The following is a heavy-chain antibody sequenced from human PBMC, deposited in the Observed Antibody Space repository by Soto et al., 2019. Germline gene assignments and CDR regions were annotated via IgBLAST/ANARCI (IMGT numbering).Heavy chain of an antibody. J-gene: IGHJ3*01. CDR1: GYAFTSFG. D-gene: IGHD2-15*01. Sequence: QVQLVQSGIEVKNPGASVKVSCKASGYAFTSFGISWVRQAPGQGLEWMGWTVANNGYTKYAQNLQGRVTMTTDTSQSTVYRELRGLMYEDTAVYYCARWRGGTCYASYAFDLWGQGTMVTVSS. V-gene: IGHV1-18*01. CDR3: ARWRGGTCYASYAFDL. CDR2: TVANNGYT.